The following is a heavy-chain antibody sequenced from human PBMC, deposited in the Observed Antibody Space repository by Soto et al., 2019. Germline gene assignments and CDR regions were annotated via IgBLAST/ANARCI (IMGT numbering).Heavy chain of an antibody. CDR3: ARQRYMDV. Sequence: KVSCKASGYTFTGYYMHWVRQMPGKGLEWMGIIYPGDSDTRYSPSFQGQVTISADKSISTAYLQWSSLKASDTAMYYCARQRYMDVWGKGTMVTVSS. V-gene: IGHV5-51*01. CDR2: IYPGDSDT. CDR1: GYTFTGYY. J-gene: IGHJ6*03.